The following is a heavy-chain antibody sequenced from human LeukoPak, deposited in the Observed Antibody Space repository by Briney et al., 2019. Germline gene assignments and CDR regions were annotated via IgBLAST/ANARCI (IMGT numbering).Heavy chain of an antibody. CDR2: ITSSGSAI. CDR3: ARDSSYAFDI. J-gene: IGHJ3*02. Sequence: GGSLRLSCAASGFTFSSYSMNWVRQAPGKGLEWVSYITSSGSAIYYADSVKGRLTISRDNAKNSLYLQMNSLRDEDTAVYYYARDSSYAFDIWGQGTMVTVSS. V-gene: IGHV3-48*02. CDR1: GFTFSSYS.